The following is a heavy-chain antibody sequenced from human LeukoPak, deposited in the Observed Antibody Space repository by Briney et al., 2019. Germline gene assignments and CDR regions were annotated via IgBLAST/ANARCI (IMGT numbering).Heavy chain of an antibody. J-gene: IGHJ4*02. CDR1: GFTFSSYS. CDR2: ISSSSSYI. Sequence: SGGSLRLSCAASGFTFSSYSMNWVRQAPGKGLEWVSSISSSSSYIYYADSVKGRFTISRDNAKNSLYLQMNSLRAEDTAVYYCARDFDYDFWSGYSVTPSMGYFDYWGRGTLVTVSS. CDR3: ARDFDYDFWSGYSVTPSMGYFDY. V-gene: IGHV3-21*01. D-gene: IGHD3-3*01.